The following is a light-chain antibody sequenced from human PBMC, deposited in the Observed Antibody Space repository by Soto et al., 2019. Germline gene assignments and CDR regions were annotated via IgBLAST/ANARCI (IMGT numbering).Light chain of an antibody. Sequence: EIVLTQSPGTLSLSPGERATLSCRASQSVSSSYLAWYQQKPGQAPRLLIYGASSRATGIPDRFSGSGSGTDFTLPISRLEPEDFAVYYFKQYGSAPLLTFGGGTKVEIK. CDR1: QSVSSSY. V-gene: IGKV3-20*01. CDR3: KQYGSAPLLT. CDR2: GAS. J-gene: IGKJ4*01.